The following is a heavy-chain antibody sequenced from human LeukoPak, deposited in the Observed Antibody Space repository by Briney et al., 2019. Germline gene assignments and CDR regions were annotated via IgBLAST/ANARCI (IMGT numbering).Heavy chain of an antibody. V-gene: IGHV5-51*01. CDR1: GYSFTDYW. J-gene: IGHJ4*02. Sequence: GESLKISCKGSGYSFTDYWFAWVRQMPGKGLEWLGLVYPGDSDSRYNPSFRGQVTISVDKANSTAYLQWNSLKASDTAIYYCARHSPGWMVRPYCFDSWGQGTLVTVSS. CDR2: VYPGDSDS. D-gene: IGHD3-10*01. CDR3: ARHSPGWMVRPYCFDS.